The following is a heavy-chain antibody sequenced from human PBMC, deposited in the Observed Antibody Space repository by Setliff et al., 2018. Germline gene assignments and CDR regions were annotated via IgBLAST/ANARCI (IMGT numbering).Heavy chain of an antibody. CDR2: INHRGST. J-gene: IGHJ6*03. CDR3: ARMSGFQYMDV. CDR1: GGTFSAYY. D-gene: IGHD3-3*01. V-gene: IGHV4-34*01. Sequence: SATLSLTCAAYGGTFSAYYWTWIRQTPGKGLEWVGEINHRGSTNYNPSLKSRVTISLDTSKNQFSLSLSSVNAADTAVYYCARMSGFQYMDVWGKGTTVTVSS.